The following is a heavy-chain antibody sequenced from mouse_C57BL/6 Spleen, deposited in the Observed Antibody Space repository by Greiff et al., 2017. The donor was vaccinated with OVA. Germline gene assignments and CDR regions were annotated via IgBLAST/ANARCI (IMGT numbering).Heavy chain of an antibody. J-gene: IGHJ4*01. D-gene: IGHD2-5*01. V-gene: IGHV1-52*01. CDR2: IDPSDSET. CDR1: GYTFTSYW. Sequence: QVQLQQPGAELVRPGSSVKLSCKASGYTFTSYWMHWVKQRPIQGLEWIGNIDPSDSETHYNQKFKDKATLTVDKSSSTAYMQLSSLTSEDSAVYYCARVNYSNAMDYWGQGTTVTVSS. CDR3: ARVNYSNAMDY.